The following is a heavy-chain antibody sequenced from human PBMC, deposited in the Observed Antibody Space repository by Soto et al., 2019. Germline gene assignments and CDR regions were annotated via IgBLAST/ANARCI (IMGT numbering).Heavy chain of an antibody. CDR2: ISAYNGNT. Sequence: ASVKVSCKASGYTFTSYGISWVRQAPGQGLEWMGWISAYNGNTNYAQKLQGRVAMTTDTSTSTAYMELRSLRSDDTAVYYCARVPPPLPTVTPNWCSPWGRGTLVXVSS. V-gene: IGHV1-18*01. D-gene: IGHD4-17*01. CDR3: ARVPPPLPTVTPNWCSP. CDR1: GYTFTSYG. J-gene: IGHJ5*02.